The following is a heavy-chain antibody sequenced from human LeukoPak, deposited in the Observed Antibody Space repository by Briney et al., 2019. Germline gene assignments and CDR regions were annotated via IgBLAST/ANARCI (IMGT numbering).Heavy chain of an antibody. Sequence: GGSLRLSCAASGFTVSSNYMSWVRQAPGKGLEWVSVIYSGGSTYYADSVKGRFTISRDNSKNTLYLQMNSLRAEDTAVYYCARDQRRVSPRNWFDPWGQGTLVTVSS. V-gene: IGHV3-66*01. CDR3: ARDQRRVSPRNWFDP. J-gene: IGHJ5*02. CDR1: GFTVSSNY. CDR2: IYSGGST. D-gene: IGHD4-11*01.